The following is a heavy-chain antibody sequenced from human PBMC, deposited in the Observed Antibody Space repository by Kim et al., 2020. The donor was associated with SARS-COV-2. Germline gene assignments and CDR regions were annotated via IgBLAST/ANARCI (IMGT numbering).Heavy chain of an antibody. V-gene: IGHV1-18*01. J-gene: IGHJ5*02. CDR3: AREPYISGTTHNSFDP. CDR2: ISPYNGHT. D-gene: IGHD3-10*01. Sequence: ASVKVSCKASGYTFISYGISWVRQAPGQGLEWMGWISPYNGHTKYAQKLQDRLSITTDTSTTTGYMELRSLISDDTAVYYCAREPYISGTTHNSFDPWGQ. CDR1: GYTFISYG.